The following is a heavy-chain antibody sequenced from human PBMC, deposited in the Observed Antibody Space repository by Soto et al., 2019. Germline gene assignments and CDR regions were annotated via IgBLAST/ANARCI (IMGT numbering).Heavy chain of an antibody. CDR1: GDPINSMSYY. CDR2: IYYSGST. Sequence: ESLSLTCPVSGDPINSMSYYWGWFLQSPGKGLEWIGSIYYSGSTYYNPSLKSRVTISVDTSKNHFSLKLRSVTAADTAVYFCATTFDSSGYYNDYGMDIWGQGAAVTVSS. CDR3: ATTFDSSGYYNDYGMDI. V-gene: IGHV4-39*02. D-gene: IGHD3-22*01. J-gene: IGHJ6*02.